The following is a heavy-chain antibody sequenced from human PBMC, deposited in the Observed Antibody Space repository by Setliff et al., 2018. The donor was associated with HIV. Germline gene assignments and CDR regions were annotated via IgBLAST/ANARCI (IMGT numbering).Heavy chain of an antibody. CDR1: GFSFSNYG. J-gene: IGHJ6*02. CDR2: IWYDGSNK. D-gene: IGHD6-6*01. Sequence: PGESLTISCAASGFSFSNYGMHWVRQAPGRGLEWVSIIWYDGSNKFYADSVKGRFTISRDNSKNTLYLQMNNLRVEDTAVYYCARDFYSSTSGAVPDWGQGTAVTVSS. V-gene: IGHV3-33*01. CDR3: ARDFYSSTSGAVPD.